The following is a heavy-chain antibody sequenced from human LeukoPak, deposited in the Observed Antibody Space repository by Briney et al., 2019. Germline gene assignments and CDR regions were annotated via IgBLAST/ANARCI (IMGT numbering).Heavy chain of an antibody. D-gene: IGHD3-3*02. CDR2: ISPTGSTT. CDR1: GFSFSGHW. V-gene: IGHV3-74*01. Sequence: PGGSLRLSCTASGFSFSGHWMHWARQLPGRGLVWVSRISPTGSTTSYADSVKGRFTVSRDNAKNTLYLQMNSLRAEDTAVYYCARDQHFWSGYLFDYWGQGTLVTVSS. CDR3: ARDQHFWSGYLFDY. J-gene: IGHJ4*02.